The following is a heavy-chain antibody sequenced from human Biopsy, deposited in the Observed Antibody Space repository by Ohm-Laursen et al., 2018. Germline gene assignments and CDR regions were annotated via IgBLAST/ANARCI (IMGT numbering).Heavy chain of an antibody. CDR2: FSYDGINK. D-gene: IGHD3-9*01. Sequence: SLRLSCTASGFTFSSHGMHWVRQAPGKGLEWVAHFSYDGINKHYADSVKGRFTISRDNSKNTLSLQMNSLRVEDTAMYYCLREAATGYYRTADFWGQGTLVIVSS. CDR1: GFTFSSHG. V-gene: IGHV3-30*03. CDR3: LREAATGYYRTADF. J-gene: IGHJ4*02.